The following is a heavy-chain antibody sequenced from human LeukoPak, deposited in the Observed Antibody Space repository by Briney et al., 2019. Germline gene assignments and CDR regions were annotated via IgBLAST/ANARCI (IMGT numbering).Heavy chain of an antibody. J-gene: IGHJ4*02. CDR3: AKGGRHSSGYYSRESPLFFDY. CDR1: GLTFSSYG. CDR2: ILYDGSNK. D-gene: IGHD3-22*01. Sequence: GGSLRLSCGAYGLTFSSYGMHSVRQAPGKGLGWEAVILYDGSNKNYADCVKGRFTISRDNSKNTMYQQMNSLRAEQTAVYYCAKGGRHSSGYYSRESPLFFDYWGQGTLVIVS. V-gene: IGHV3-30*02.